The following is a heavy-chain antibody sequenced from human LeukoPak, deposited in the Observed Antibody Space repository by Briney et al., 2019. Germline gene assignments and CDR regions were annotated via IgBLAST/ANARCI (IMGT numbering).Heavy chain of an antibody. CDR2: ISSSSSYI. V-gene: IGHV3-21*01. J-gene: IGHJ4*02. CDR3: ARTYYYGSGSYYHPYFDY. CDR1: GFTFSSYS. D-gene: IGHD3-10*01. Sequence: GGSLRLSCAASGFTFSSYSMNWARQAPGKGLEWVSSISSSSSYIYYADSVKGRFTISRDNAKNSLYLQMNSLRAEDTAVYYCARTYYYGSGSYYHPYFDYWGQGTLVTVSS.